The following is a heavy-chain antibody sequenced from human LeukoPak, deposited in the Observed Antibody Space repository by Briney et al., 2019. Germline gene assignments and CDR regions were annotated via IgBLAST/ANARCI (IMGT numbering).Heavy chain of an antibody. D-gene: IGHD2-2*01. Sequence: ASVKVSCKASGYTFTSYDINWVRQATGQGLEWMGWMNPNSGNTGYAQKFQGRVTMTRNTSISTAYMELSSLRSEDTAVYYCAIGIVVVPVARHNWFDPWGQGTLVTVSS. J-gene: IGHJ5*02. CDR3: AIGIVVVPVARHNWFDP. CDR1: GYTFTSYD. V-gene: IGHV1-8*01. CDR2: MNPNSGNT.